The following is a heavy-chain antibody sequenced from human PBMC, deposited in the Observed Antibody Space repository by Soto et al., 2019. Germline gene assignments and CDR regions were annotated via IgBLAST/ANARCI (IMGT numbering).Heavy chain of an antibody. CDR2: IYYSGST. Sequence: SETLSLTCTVSGGSISTSSYHWAWIRQPPGKGLEWIASIYYSGSTYYNPSLKSRATISIDTSKNQFSLKLTSVTAADTAVYYCAREYESSPTDWGQGTLVTVSS. CDR3: AREYESSPTD. V-gene: IGHV4-39*02. D-gene: IGHD6-13*01. J-gene: IGHJ4*02. CDR1: GGSISTSSYH.